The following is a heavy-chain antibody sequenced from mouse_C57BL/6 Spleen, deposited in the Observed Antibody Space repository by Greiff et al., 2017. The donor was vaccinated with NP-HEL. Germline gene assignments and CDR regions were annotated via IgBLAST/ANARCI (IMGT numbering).Heavy chain of an antibody. CDR3: ARNVVAHYYAMDY. D-gene: IGHD1-1*01. CDR1: GFSLTSYA. CDR2: IWTGGGT. Sequence: VMLVESGPGLVAPSQSLSITCTVSGFSLTSYAISWVRQPPGKGLEWLGVIWTGGGTNYNSALKSRLSISKDNSKSQVFLKMNSLQTDDTARYYCARNVVAHYYAMDYWGQGTSVTVSS. J-gene: IGHJ4*01. V-gene: IGHV2-9-1*01.